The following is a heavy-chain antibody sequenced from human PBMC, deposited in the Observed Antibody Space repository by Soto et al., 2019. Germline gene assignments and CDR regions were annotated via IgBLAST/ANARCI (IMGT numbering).Heavy chain of an antibody. CDR2: TYYRSKWYN. CDR3: ARDRFHSSGWDHYYYYGMDV. CDR1: GDSVSSNSAA. J-gene: IGHJ6*02. V-gene: IGHV6-1*01. D-gene: IGHD6-19*01. Sequence: SQTLSLTCAISGDSVSSNSAAWNWIRQSPSRGLEWLGRTYYRSKWYNDYAVSVKSRITINPDTSKNQFSLQLNSVTPEDTAVYYCARDRFHSSGWDHYYYYGMDVRGQGTTVTVSS.